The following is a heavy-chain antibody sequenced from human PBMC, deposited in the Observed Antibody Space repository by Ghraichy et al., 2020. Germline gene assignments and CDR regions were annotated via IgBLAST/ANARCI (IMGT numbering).Heavy chain of an antibody. CDR3: ARGGIAVAGYNFDY. CDR2: INTNTGNP. J-gene: IGHJ4*02. V-gene: IGHV7-4-1*01. CDR1: GYTFTSYA. Sequence: ASVKVSCKASGYTFTSYAMNWVRQAPGQGLEWMGWINTNTGNPTYAQGFTGRFVFSLDTSVSTAYLQICSLKAEDTAVYYCARGGIAVAGYNFDYWGQGTLVTVSS. D-gene: IGHD6-19*01.